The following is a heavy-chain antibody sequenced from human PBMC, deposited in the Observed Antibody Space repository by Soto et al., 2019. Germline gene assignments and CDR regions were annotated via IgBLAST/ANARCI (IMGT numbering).Heavy chain of an antibody. V-gene: IGHV4-31*03. J-gene: IGHJ5*02. CDR3: ARELRELRYVQWFDP. D-gene: IGHD1-7*01. CDR1: GGSISSGGYY. CDR2: IYYSGST. Sequence: QVQLQESGPGLVKPSQTLSLTCTVSGGSISSGGYYWSWIRQHPGKVLEWIGYIYYSGSTYYNPSLKSRVTISVDTSKTQCSLKLSSVTAADTAVYYGARELRELRYVQWFDPWGQGTLVTVSS.